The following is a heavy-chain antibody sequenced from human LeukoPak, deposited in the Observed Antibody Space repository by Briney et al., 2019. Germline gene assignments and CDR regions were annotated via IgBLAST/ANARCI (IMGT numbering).Heavy chain of an antibody. V-gene: IGHV4-30-2*01. CDR2: ISQSGNS. D-gene: IGHD2-2*02. CDR3: ARGAYCSSTSCYTDFDY. Sequence: SETLSLTCKVSGDSLSSSTCNWSWIRQPPGKGLEWIGYISQSGNSYFTPSLKSRATISVDRSKNQFSLTLTSVTAADTAVYYCARGAYCSSTSCYTDFDYWGQGTLVTVSS. CDR1: GDSLSSSTCN. J-gene: IGHJ4*02.